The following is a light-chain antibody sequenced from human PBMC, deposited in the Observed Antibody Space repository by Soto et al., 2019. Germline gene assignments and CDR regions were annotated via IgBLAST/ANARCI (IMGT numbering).Light chain of an antibody. CDR3: QQSYSIPIT. V-gene: IGKV1-39*01. CDR2: TVS. CDR1: QNISSH. J-gene: IGKJ5*01. Sequence: DIQMTQTTSSMSASVGDRVTITCRPSQNISSHLNWYQQKPEKAPKLLISTVSSLQSGVPSTFSGSGSGRDFTLTIDSLQPEDFATYFCQQSYSIPITFGHGTRLEIK.